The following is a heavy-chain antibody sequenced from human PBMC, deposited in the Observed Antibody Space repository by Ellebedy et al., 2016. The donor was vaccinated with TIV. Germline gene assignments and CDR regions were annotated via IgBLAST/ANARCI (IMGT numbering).Heavy chain of an antibody. D-gene: IGHD3/OR15-3a*01. J-gene: IGHJ4*02. CDR3: ARVDLGLAFHY. Sequence: GGSLRLSCAVSGFTVSGNYMSWVRQAPGKGLEWVSIIYSSGITYYADSVKGRFTISRDNSKNTVYLQMNSLRAEDTAVYYCARVDLGLAFHYWGRGTLVIVSS. CDR1: GFTVSGNY. CDR2: IYSSGIT. V-gene: IGHV3-53*01.